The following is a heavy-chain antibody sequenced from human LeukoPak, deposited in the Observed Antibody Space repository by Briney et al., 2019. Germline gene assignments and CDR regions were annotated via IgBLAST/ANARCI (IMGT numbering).Heavy chain of an antibody. V-gene: IGHV1-69*13. D-gene: IGHD5-18*01. J-gene: IGHJ3*02. CDR3: ARDQVGYGQPGDDAFDI. CDR1: GGTFISYA. Sequence: SVKVSCKASGGTFISYAISWVRQAPGQGLECMGGIIPIFGTANYAQKFQGRVTITADESTSTAYMELSSLRSEDTAVYYCARDQVGYGQPGDDAFDIWGQGTMVTVSS. CDR2: IIPIFGTA.